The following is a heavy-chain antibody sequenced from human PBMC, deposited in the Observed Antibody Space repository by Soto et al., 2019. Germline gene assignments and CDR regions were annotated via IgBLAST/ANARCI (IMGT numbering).Heavy chain of an antibody. CDR1: GFTFSSYA. CDR3: ARWDNGDDH. CDR2: ISYDGSNK. Sequence: QVQLVESGGGVVQPGRSLRLSCAASGFTFSSYAMHWVRQAPGKGLEWVAVISYDGSNKYYADSVKGRFTISRDNSKNTLYLQMNSRRAEDTAAYYWARWDNGDDHWGQGTLVTVSS. D-gene: IGHD4-17*01. V-gene: IGHV3-30-3*01. J-gene: IGHJ4*02.